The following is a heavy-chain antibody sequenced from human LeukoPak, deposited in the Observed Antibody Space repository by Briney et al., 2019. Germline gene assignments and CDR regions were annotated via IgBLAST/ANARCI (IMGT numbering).Heavy chain of an antibody. D-gene: IGHD3-22*01. CDR1: GYTFTSYG. J-gene: IGHJ3*02. CDR3: ARGSADYYDSSGSEGYAFDI. Sequence: ASVKVSCKASGYTFTSYGISWVRQAPGQGLEWMGWISAYNGNTNYAQKLQGRVTMTTDTSTSTACMELRSLRSDDTAVYYCARGSADYYDSSGSEGYAFDIWGQGTMVTVSS. CDR2: ISAYNGNT. V-gene: IGHV1-18*01.